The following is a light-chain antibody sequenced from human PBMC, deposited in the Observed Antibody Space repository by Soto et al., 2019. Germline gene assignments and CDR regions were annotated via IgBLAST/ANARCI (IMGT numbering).Light chain of an antibody. Sequence: QSALTQPPSASGAPGQSVTISCTGTSSDVGGYNYVSWFQQHPGRAPKLMIYEVSKRPSGVPDRFSGSKSGNTASLTVSGLQAEDEADYFCTSYAGTYIVLVGGGTQLTVL. CDR2: EVS. CDR3: TSYAGTYIVL. J-gene: IGLJ2*01. V-gene: IGLV2-8*01. CDR1: SSDVGGYNY.